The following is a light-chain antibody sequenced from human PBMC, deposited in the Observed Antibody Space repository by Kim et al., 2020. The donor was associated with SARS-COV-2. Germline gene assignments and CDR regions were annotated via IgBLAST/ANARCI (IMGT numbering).Light chain of an antibody. J-gene: IGKJ5*01. CDR2: GAT. CDR3: QQYNSHPIT. Sequence: DIHLTQSPSSLSASLGDRVTITCRASQGISNNLAWFQQRPGEAPKSLIYGATKLQGGVPSRFSGSGSGRDFTLTISSLQPVDFAVYFCQQYNSHPITFGQGTRLEI. CDR1: QGISNN. V-gene: IGKV1-16*01.